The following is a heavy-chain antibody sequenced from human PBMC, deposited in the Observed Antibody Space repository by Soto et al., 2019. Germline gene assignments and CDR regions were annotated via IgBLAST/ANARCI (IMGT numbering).Heavy chain of an antibody. CDR1: GSTFDDFG. D-gene: IGHD2-15*01. V-gene: IGHV3-20*01. CDR2: INGNGGGP. CDR3: ARVTGYCSGGSCYPTDYYYYYMDV. Sequence: GGSLRLSCAASGSTFDDFGMSWVRQAPGKGLEWVSGINGNGGGPGYGDSGKGRLPISRDNAKNSLYLQMNSLRAEDTALYHCARVTGYCSGGSCYPTDYYYYYMDVWGKGTTVTVSS. J-gene: IGHJ6*03.